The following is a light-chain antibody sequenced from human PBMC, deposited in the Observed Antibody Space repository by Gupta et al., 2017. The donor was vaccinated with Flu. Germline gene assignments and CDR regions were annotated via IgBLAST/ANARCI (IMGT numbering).Light chain of an antibody. CDR2: GNS. J-gene: IGLJ1*01. Sequence: QSVLAQPPSASETPGQRVTISCSGSSSNIGSNPVNWYQQVPGTAPKLFIYGNSQRPSGVPDRFSGSKSGTSASLAISGLQSEDEADYYCAAWDDSLNGHYVFGTGTKVTVL. CDR3: AAWDDSLNGHYV. V-gene: IGLV1-44*01. CDR1: SSNIGSNP.